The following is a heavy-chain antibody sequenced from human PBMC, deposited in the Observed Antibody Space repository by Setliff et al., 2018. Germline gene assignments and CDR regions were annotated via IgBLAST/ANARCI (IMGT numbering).Heavy chain of an antibody. Sequence: TLSLTCAVYGESFSGYFWSWIRQTPEKGLEWIGEISHSGNTNYNPSFKSRVTISIDTSKNQFSLKVNSVTAADTAVYFCARVLVLGYNWFDPWGQGTLVTVSS. D-gene: IGHD3-10*01. CDR1: GESFSGYF. J-gene: IGHJ5*02. V-gene: IGHV4-34*01. CDR2: ISHSGNT. CDR3: ARVLVLGYNWFDP.